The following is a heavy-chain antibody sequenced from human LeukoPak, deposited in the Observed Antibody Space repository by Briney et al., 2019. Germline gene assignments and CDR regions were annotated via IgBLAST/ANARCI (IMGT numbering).Heavy chain of an antibody. CDR1: GFTFSSYA. CDR3: AKDPSAYYYDSSDY. D-gene: IGHD3-22*01. Sequence: GGSLRLSCAASGFTFSSYAMSWVRQAPGKGLEWVSAISGSGGSTYYADSVKGRFTISRDNSKNTLYLQMNSLRAEDTAVYYWAKDPSAYYYDSSDYWGQGTLVTVSS. V-gene: IGHV3-23*01. J-gene: IGHJ4*02. CDR2: ISGSGGST.